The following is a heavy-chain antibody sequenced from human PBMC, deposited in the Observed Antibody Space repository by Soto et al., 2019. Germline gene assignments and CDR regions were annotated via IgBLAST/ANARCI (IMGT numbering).Heavy chain of an antibody. CDR3: ARHGYYYDRSGYVAY. D-gene: IGHD3-22*01. CDR2: ISYGGTT. V-gene: IGHV4-39*01. J-gene: IGHJ4*02. Sequence: SETLSLTCTASGGSISSSSYYWGWIRQPPGKGLEWIGSISYGGTTYYNPSLQSRVALSVDTSKKQFSLKMTSVTAADTAVYYCARHGYYYDRSGYVAYWGQGTLVTVSS. CDR1: GGSISSSSYY.